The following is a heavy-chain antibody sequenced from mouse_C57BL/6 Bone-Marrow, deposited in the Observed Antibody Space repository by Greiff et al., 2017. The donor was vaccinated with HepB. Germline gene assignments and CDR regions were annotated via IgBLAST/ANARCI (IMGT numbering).Heavy chain of an antibody. CDR1: GFTFSDYY. J-gene: IGHJ4*01. Sequence: EVKVEESGGGLVQPGGSLKLSCAASGFTFSDYYMYWVRQTPEKRLEWVAYISNGGGSTYYPDTVKGRFTISRDNAKNTLYLQMSRLKSEDTAMYYCARDYGSSGGYAMDYWGQGTSVTVSS. CDR2: ISNGGGST. V-gene: IGHV5-12*01. D-gene: IGHD1-1*01. CDR3: ARDYGSSGGYAMDY.